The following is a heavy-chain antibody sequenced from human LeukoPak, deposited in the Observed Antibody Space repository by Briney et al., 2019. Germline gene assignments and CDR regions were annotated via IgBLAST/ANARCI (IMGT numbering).Heavy chain of an antibody. CDR1: GGSFSGYY. V-gene: IGHV4-34*01. D-gene: IGHD2-2*01. CDR2: INHSGST. CDR3: ARPSIPSAAASALDI. J-gene: IGHJ3*02. Sequence: SETLSLTCAVYGGSFSGYYWSWIRQPPGKGLEWIGEINHSGSTNYNPSLKSRATMSVDTSKSQVSLKMTSVTAADTAVYYCARPSIPSAAASALDIWGQGTMVTVSS.